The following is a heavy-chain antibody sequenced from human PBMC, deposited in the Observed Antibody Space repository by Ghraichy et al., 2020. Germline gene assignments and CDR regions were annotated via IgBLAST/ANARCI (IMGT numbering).Heavy chain of an antibody. V-gene: IGHV3-21*01. CDR3: ARDASLPGRSYGRPLYGMGV. D-gene: IGHD3-16*01. CDR1: GFTFSSYT. CDR2: IGSTGRYM. J-gene: IGHJ6*02. Sequence: GGSLRLSCAASGFTFSSYTMNWVRQAPGEGLEWVSSIGSTGRYMYYADSVKGRFTISRDNAKNSLYLQMNSLRAEDTAVYYCARDASLPGRSYGRPLYGMGVWGQGTTVSVSS.